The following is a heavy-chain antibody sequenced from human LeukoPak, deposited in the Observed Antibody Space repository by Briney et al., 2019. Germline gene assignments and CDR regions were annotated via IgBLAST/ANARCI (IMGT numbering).Heavy chain of an antibody. CDR3: ARDQDYGSGSAHYYYYGMDV. V-gene: IGHV3-30-3*01. J-gene: IGHJ6*02. D-gene: IGHD3-10*01. Sequence: GGSLRLSCAASGFTFSSYAMHWVRQAPGKGLEWVAVISYDGSNKYYADSVKGRFTISRDNSKNTLYLQMNSLRAEDTAVYYCARDQDYGSGSAHYYYYGMDVWGQGTTVTVSS. CDR2: ISYDGSNK. CDR1: GFTFSSYA.